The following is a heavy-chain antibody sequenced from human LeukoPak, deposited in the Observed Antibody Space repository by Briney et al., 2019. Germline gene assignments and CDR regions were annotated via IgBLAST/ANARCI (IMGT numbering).Heavy chain of an antibody. CDR2: INPNSGGT. J-gene: IGHJ6*03. CDR1: GYTFTAYY. CDR3: VREGSSSSSAYYYYYMDV. V-gene: IGHV1-2*02. D-gene: IGHD6-6*01. Sequence: GASVKVSCKASGYTFTAYYMHWVRQAPGQGLEWMGWINPNSGGTNYAQKFQGRVTMTRDTSINTAYMELSRLRSDDTAVYYCVREGSSSSSAYYYYYMDVWGKGTTVTVSS.